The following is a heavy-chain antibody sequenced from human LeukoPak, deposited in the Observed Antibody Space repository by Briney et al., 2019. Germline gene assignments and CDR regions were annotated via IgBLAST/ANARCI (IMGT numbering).Heavy chain of an antibody. D-gene: IGHD2-2*01. CDR2: TYHSGST. J-gene: IGHJ6*02. Sequence: SSETLSLTCAVSGGSISSGGYSWSWIRQPPGKGLEWIGYTYHSGSTYYNPSLKSRVTISVDRSKNQFSLKLSSVTAADTAVYYCARGVVVKGMDVWGQGTTVTVSS. CDR1: GGSISSGGYS. CDR3: ARGVVVKGMDV. V-gene: IGHV4-30-2*01.